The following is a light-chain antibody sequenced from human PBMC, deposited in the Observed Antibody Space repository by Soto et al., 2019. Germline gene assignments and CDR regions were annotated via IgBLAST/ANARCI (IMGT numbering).Light chain of an antibody. V-gene: IGKV3-15*01. J-gene: IGKJ4*01. Sequence: EIVMTQSPATLPMLPGEGATLSCRASQSVNSDLGWYQQKPGQAPRLLIHGAFIRAAGVPARFSGSGSGTEFTLTISSLQSEDSAVYDCQQYNDWPLTFGGGTKVE. CDR2: GAF. CDR1: QSVNSD. CDR3: QQYNDWPLT.